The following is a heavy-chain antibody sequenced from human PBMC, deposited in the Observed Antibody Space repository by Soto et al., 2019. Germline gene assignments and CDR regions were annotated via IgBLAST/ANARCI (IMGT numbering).Heavy chain of an antibody. D-gene: IGHD6-13*01. CDR2: INHSGST. Sequence: SETLSLTCGVYGGSFRGYYWSWIRQPPGKGLEWIGEINHSGSTNYNPSLKSRVTLSVDTSKNKFSLKLSSVTAADTAVYYCSRAEKARIIAVAGNRFDPWGQGTQVTVPS. CDR1: GGSFRGYY. J-gene: IGHJ5*02. CDR3: SRAEKARIIAVAGNRFDP. V-gene: IGHV4-34*01.